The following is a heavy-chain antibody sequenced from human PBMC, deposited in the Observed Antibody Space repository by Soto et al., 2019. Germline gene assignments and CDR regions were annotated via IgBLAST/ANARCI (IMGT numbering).Heavy chain of an antibody. Sequence: ASVKVSCKASGYTFTSYGISWVRQAPGQGLEWMGWISAYNGNTNYAQKLQGRVTMTTDTSTNTAYMELRSLTSDDTAVYYCAREYCSPTSCYLPDYWGQGTLVTVSS. V-gene: IGHV1-18*01. CDR3: AREYCSPTSCYLPDY. CDR2: ISAYNGNT. CDR1: GYTFTSYG. D-gene: IGHD2-2*01. J-gene: IGHJ4*02.